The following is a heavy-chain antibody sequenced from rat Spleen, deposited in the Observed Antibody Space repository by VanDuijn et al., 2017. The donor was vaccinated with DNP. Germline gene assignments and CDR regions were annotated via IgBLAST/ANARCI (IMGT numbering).Heavy chain of an antibody. J-gene: IGHJ2*01. V-gene: IGHV5-25*01. CDR1: GFTFSSYW. D-gene: IGHD1-10*01. CDR2: INTSGGNT. CDR3: ARHGGTTYYFDH. Sequence: EVQLVESGGGLVQPGRSMKLSCVVSGFTFSSYWMFWIRQAPGKGLEWVASINTSGGNTYYRDSVKGRFTISRDNAKSTLYLQMNSLRSEDTATYYCARHGGTTYYFDHWGQGVLVAVSS.